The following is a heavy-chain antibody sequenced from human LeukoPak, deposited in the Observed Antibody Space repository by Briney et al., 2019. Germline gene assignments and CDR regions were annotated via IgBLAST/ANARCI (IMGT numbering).Heavy chain of an antibody. CDR3: AREYTALGFDY. J-gene: IGHJ4*02. CDR1: GFTFSSYA. CDR2: ISGSGGST. V-gene: IGHV3-23*01. Sequence: GGSLRLSCAASGFTFSSYAMSWVRQAPGKGLEWVSAISGSGGSTYYADSVKGRFTISRDNSKSTLYLQMGSLRAEGTAVYYCAREYTALGFDYWGQGTLVTVSS. D-gene: IGHD5-18*01.